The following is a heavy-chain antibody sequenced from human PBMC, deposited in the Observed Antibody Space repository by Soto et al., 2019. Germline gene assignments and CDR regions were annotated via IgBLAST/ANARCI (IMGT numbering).Heavy chain of an antibody. CDR3: ARDNRGATLYYYYGMDV. D-gene: IGHD1-26*01. Sequence: PSETLSLTCAVYGGSFSGYYWSWIRQPPGKGLEWIGEINHSGSTNYNPSLKSRVTISVDTSKNQFSLKLSSVTAADTAVYYCARDNRGATLYYYYGMDVWGQGTTVTVSS. V-gene: IGHV4-34*01. J-gene: IGHJ6*02. CDR2: INHSGST. CDR1: GGSFSGYY.